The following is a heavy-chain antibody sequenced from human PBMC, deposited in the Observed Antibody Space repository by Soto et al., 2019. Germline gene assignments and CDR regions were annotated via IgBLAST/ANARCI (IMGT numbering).Heavy chain of an antibody. J-gene: IGHJ4*02. D-gene: IGHD2-8*02. CDR3: ARDRTASHYLDY. Sequence: GGSLRLSCAASGFTFSGYGMHWVRQAPGKGLEWVSVIWSDGSGKYYADSVKGRFTISRDNSKNTLYLQMNSLRADDTAVYSCARDRTASHYLDYWGQGTLVTVSS. CDR1: GFTFSGYG. CDR2: IWSDGSGK. V-gene: IGHV3-33*01.